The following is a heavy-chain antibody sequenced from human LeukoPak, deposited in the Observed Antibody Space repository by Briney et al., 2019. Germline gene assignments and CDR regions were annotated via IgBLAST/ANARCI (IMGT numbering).Heavy chain of an antibody. CDR2: ISGSDGST. V-gene: IGHV3-23*01. Sequence: PGGSLRLSCAASGLTFSSYAMSWVRQAPGKGLEWVSAISGSDGSTYYADSVKGRFTISRDNSKSTLFLQANSLRAEDTALYYCAKFRGLTFDNAFDVWGQGTMVTVS. CDR3: AKFRGLTFDNAFDV. D-gene: IGHD3-10*01. CDR1: GLTFSSYA. J-gene: IGHJ3*01.